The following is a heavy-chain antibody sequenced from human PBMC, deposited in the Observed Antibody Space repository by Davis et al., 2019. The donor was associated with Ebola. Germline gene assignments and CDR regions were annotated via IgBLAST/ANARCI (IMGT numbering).Heavy chain of an antibody. Sequence: PGGSLRLSCAASGFTFSSFGMHWVRQAPGKGLEWVAVTSYDGTKKFYVDSGEGRFTISRDNLKNTLSLQMSGLRAEDTAVYYCVKGGYHYEDGAFDIWGQGTMVTVSS. J-gene: IGHJ3*02. CDR2: TSYDGTKK. D-gene: IGHD3-22*01. CDR3: VKGGYHYEDGAFDI. CDR1: GFTFSSFG. V-gene: IGHV3-30*18.